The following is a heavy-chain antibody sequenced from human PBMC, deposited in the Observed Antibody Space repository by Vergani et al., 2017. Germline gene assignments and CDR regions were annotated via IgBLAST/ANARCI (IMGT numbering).Heavy chain of an antibody. D-gene: IGHD3-22*01. V-gene: IGHV3-30*03. CDR1: GFGFKNFA. CDR3: AREGTYIIVSSSDYSYLLDF. CDR2: VSKDGTHD. J-gene: IGHJ1*01. Sequence: VQMVESGGGLVQPGRSLRLTCSASGFGFKNFAMHWVRQAPGKGLEWVATVSKDGTHDYYEPSVRGRFAVSRDNYKNTMYLQMDRLTTDDTAVYFCAREGTYIIVSSSDYSYLLDFWGQGIVVTVSS.